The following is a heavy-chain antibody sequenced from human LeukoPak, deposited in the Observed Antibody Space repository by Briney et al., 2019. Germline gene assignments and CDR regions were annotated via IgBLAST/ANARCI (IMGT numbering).Heavy chain of an antibody. V-gene: IGHV4-30-2*01. D-gene: IGHD6-19*01. CDR3: ARRTVTNGWFRIDY. CDR2: IYHSGST. CDR1: GGSLSSGGYY. J-gene: IGHJ4*02. Sequence: SQTLSLTCTVSGGSLSSGGYYWSWLRQPPGKGLEWIGYIYHSGSTYYNPSLKSRVTISVDRSKNQFSLKLSSVTAADTAVYYCARRTVTNGWFRIDYWGQGSLVIVSS.